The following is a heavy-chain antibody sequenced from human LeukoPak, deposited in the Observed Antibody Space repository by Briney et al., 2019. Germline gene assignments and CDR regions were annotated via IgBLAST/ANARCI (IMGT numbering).Heavy chain of an antibody. Sequence: GGSLRLSCTTSGFTFNDFAMHWVRQAPGKGLEWVAMIYSDGNTKYYVDSVKGRSSISRDNSKKTLYLQMNSLRAEDTAVYYCARSQSSSLIDYWGQGTLVTVSS. CDR2: IYSDGNTK. V-gene: IGHV3-33*01. CDR1: GFTFNDFA. CDR3: ARSQSSSLIDY. D-gene: IGHD6-13*01. J-gene: IGHJ4*02.